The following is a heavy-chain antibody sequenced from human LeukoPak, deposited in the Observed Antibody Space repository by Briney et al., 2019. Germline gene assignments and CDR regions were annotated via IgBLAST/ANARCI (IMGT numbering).Heavy chain of an antibody. CDR3: ARDREVYYDSSGYVE. CDR2: IKQDGSEK. D-gene: IGHD3-22*01. CDR1: GFTFSSYW. J-gene: IGHJ4*02. V-gene: IGHV3-7*01. Sequence: GRSLRLSCAASGFTFSSYWMSWVRQAPGKGLEWVANIKQDGSEKYYVESVKGRFTISRDNAKKSLYLQMNSLRAEDTAVYYCARDREVYYDSSGYVEWGQGTLVTCSS.